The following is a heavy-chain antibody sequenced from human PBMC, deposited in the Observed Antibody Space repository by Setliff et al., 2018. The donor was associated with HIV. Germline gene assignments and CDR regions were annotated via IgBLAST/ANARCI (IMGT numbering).Heavy chain of an antibody. CDR2: VYYLGNT. V-gene: IGHV4-38-2*01. CDR1: HYSISDSYY. CDR3: ARGQWEGLHAYFFDV. D-gene: IGHD1-26*01. J-gene: IGHJ4*01. Sequence: SETLSLTCLVSHYSISDSYYWGWVRQPPGKGLEWIGTVYYLGNTYHNPSLRSRLSLSIDRSHQSFSFQLTSVSAADTAMYYCARGQWEGLHAYFFDVRGHGMLVTVS.